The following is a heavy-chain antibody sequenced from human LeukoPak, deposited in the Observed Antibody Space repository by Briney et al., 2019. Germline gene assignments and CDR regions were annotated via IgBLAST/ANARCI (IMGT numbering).Heavy chain of an antibody. CDR1: GRSFSDQY. D-gene: IGHD3-10*01. Sequence: SETLSLTCALYGRSFSDQYWTWIRQAPGKGLEWIGEINHSGSIKRNPSLKSRVTISVDTSKNQFSLKLSSVTAADTAVYYCARRVGRYFGERAYYYNYMDVWDKGTTVTISS. V-gene: IGHV4-34*01. CDR2: INHSGSI. CDR3: ARRVGRYFGERAYYYNYMDV. J-gene: IGHJ6*03.